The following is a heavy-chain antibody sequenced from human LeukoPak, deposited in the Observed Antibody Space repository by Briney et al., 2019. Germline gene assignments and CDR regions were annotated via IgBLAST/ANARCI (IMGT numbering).Heavy chain of an antibody. V-gene: IGHV1-2*06. CDR1: GYIFTDYY. D-gene: IGHD4-17*01. Sequence: ASVKVSCKASGYIFTDYYIHWVRQAPGQGLEWMGRVNPNSGGTNFAQEFQGRVTMTRDTSISTAYMELSRLRSDDTAVYYCARTGGPDYGDPHDAFDIWGQGTMVTVSS. CDR3: ARTGGPDYGDPHDAFDI. J-gene: IGHJ3*02. CDR2: VNPNSGGT.